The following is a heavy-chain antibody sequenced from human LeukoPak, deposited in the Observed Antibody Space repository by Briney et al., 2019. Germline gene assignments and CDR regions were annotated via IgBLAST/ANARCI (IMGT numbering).Heavy chain of an antibody. V-gene: IGHV4-39*07. Sequence: SGTLSLTCTVSGGSISSSSYYWGWIRQPPGKGLEWIGSIYYSGSTYYNPSLKSRVTISVDTSKNQFSLKLSSVTAADTAVYYCARESTTMIVVVITREQDWFDPWGQGTLVTVSS. CDR2: IYYSGST. CDR1: GGSISSSSYY. CDR3: ARESTTMIVVVITREQDWFDP. D-gene: IGHD3-22*01. J-gene: IGHJ5*02.